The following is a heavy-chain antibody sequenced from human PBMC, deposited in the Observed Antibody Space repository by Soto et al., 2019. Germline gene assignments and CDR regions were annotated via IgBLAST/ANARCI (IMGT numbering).Heavy chain of an antibody. V-gene: IGHV3-30*18. CDR3: AKDSSVTAAGSGGWFDP. CDR2: ISFDGGNQ. J-gene: IGHJ5*02. Sequence: QVQLVESGGGVVQPGRSLRLSCAASGFSFNTYGLHWVRQAPGKGLEWVAAISFDGGNQYYADSVKGRFTISRDNSKSTLYLQMDGQGAEDTATYYCAKDSSVTAAGSGGWFDPWGQGTLVIVS. D-gene: IGHD6-13*01. CDR1: GFSFNTYG.